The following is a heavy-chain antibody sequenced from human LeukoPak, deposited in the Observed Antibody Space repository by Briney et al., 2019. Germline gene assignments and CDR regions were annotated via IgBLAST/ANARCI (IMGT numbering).Heavy chain of an antibody. CDR3: AKDSNGWYQRGSNYFDY. D-gene: IGHD6-19*01. CDR1: GFSFNKYA. CDR2: ISGSGSST. J-gene: IGHJ4*02. V-gene: IGHV3-23*01. Sequence: GGSLRLSCVGSGFSFNKYAANWVRQAPGKGLEWVSTISGSGSSTYYVDSVKGRFTISRDNSKNTLYLQMNSLRAEDTAEYYCAKDSNGWYQRGSNYFDYWGQGTLVTVSS.